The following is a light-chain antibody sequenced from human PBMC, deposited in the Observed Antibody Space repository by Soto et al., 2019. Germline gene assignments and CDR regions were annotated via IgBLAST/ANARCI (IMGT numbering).Light chain of an antibody. CDR1: QSVSSN. Sequence: ETVMTQSPVTLSVSPGERATLSCRASQSVSSNLAWYQQKPGQAPRLLIYGASTRATGIPARFSGSGSGTEFTLTISSLQSEDFAVYYCQQYNNWWTFGQGTKVEIK. J-gene: IGKJ1*01. CDR2: GAS. V-gene: IGKV3-15*01. CDR3: QQYNNWWT.